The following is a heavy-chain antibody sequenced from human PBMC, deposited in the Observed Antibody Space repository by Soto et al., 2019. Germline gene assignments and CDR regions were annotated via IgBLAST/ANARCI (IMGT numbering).Heavy chain of an antibody. CDR2: IWYDGSNK. D-gene: IGHD4-17*01. Sequence: QVQLVESGGGVVQPGRSLRLSCAASGFTFSSYGMHWVRQAPGKGLEWVAVIWYDGSNKYYADSVKGRFTISRDNSKNPLYLQMNSLRAEDTAVYYCARAPLTTVTTFDYWGQGTLVTVSS. V-gene: IGHV3-33*01. CDR3: ARAPLTTVTTFDY. J-gene: IGHJ4*02. CDR1: GFTFSSYG.